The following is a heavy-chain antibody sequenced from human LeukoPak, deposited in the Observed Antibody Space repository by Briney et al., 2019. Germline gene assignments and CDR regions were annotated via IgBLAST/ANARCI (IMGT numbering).Heavy chain of an antibody. D-gene: IGHD3-22*01. CDR1: GFSFSSYS. V-gene: IGHV3-21*01. CDR2: ISSGSMHI. Sequence: PGGSLRLSCAASGFSFSSYSMIWVRQAPSKGLEGVSSISSGSMHIYYADSVKGRFTISRDNAKNSVYLQMNSLRAEDTAVYYCAKVLAYDSISVDYWGQGTLVTVSS. CDR3: AKVLAYDSISVDY. J-gene: IGHJ4*02.